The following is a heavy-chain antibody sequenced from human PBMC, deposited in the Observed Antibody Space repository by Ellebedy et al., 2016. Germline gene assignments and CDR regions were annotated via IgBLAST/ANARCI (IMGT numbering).Heavy chain of an antibody. V-gene: IGHV3-7*01. D-gene: IGHD3-10*01. CDR1: EFTLGSFW. CDR3: VPRGY. J-gene: IGHJ4*02. Sequence: GESLKISXVVSEFTLGSFWMSWVRQAPGKGLEWVAIISDDGSEQYYLDSVKGRFTISRDNAKNSLYLRMNSLRVDDTGLYYCVPRGYWGQGTLVTVS. CDR2: ISDDGSEQ.